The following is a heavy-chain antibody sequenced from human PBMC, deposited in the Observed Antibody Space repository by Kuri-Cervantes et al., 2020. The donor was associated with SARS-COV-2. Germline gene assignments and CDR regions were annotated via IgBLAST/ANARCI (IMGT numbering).Heavy chain of an antibody. CDR2: IYYSGST. D-gene: IGHD3-10*01. J-gene: IGHJ4*02. Sequence: SETLSLTCTVSSDSITSYYWSWIRQPPGKGLEWIGYIYYSGSTNYNPSLKSRVTISVDTSKNQFSLKLSSVTAADTAVYYCARSFTVRGAYFDYWGQGTLVTVSS. CDR3: ARSFTVRGAYFDY. V-gene: IGHV4-59*01. CDR1: SDSITSYY.